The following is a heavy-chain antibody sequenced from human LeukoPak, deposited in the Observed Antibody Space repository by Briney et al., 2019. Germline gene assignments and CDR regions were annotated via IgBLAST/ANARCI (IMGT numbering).Heavy chain of an antibody. V-gene: IGHV3-30*18. Sequence: PGGSLRLSCAASGFTFSSYGMHWVRQAPGKGLEWVAVISYDGSNKYYADSVKGRFTISRDNSKNTLYLQMNSLRAEDTAVYYCAKDAAGIFDYWGQGTLVTVSS. CDR3: AKDAAGIFDY. CDR2: ISYDGSNK. CDR1: GFTFSSYG. D-gene: IGHD1-1*01. J-gene: IGHJ4*02.